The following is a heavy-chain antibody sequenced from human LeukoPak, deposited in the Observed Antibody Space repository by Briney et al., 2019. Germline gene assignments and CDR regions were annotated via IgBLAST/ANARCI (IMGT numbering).Heavy chain of an antibody. CDR2: IYYSGST. CDR3: ARHRNTAMAQHFDY. V-gene: IGHV4-59*08. Sequence: SETLSLTCTVSGGSISSYYWSWIRQPPGKGLEWIGYIYYSGSTNYNPSLKSRVTISLDTSKNQFSLKLSSVTAADTAVYYCARHRNTAMAQHFDYWGQGTLVTVSS. D-gene: IGHD5-18*01. J-gene: IGHJ4*02. CDR1: GGSISSYY.